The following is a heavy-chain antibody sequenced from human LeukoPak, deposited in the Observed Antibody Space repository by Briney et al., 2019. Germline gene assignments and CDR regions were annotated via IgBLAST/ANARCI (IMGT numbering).Heavy chain of an antibody. CDR1: GYTFTSYA. CDR3: ARDRRVRGVMSYYYYMDV. D-gene: IGHD3-10*01. CDR2: INAGNGNT. Sequence: ASVKVSCKASGYTFTSYAMHWVRQAPGQRLEWMGWINAGNGNTKYSQEFQGRVTITRDTSASTAYMGLSSLRSEDTAVYYCARDRRVRGVMSYYYYMDVWGKGTTVTISS. J-gene: IGHJ6*03. V-gene: IGHV1-3*03.